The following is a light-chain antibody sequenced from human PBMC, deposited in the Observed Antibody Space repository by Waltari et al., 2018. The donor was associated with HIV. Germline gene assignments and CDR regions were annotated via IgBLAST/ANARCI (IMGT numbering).Light chain of an antibody. Sequence: QSALTQPPSASGSPGQSVTISCTGTSSDVGGYKYVSWYQQNPGKAPKLMIYEVSQRPSGVPDLFSGSKSGNTAALTVSGLQAEDEADYYCSSYAGSDNYVIFGGGTKLTVL. V-gene: IGLV2-8*01. J-gene: IGLJ2*01. CDR1: SSDVGGYKY. CDR2: EVS. CDR3: SSYAGSDNYVI.